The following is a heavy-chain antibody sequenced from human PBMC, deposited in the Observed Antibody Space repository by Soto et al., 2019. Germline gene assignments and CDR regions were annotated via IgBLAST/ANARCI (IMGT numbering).Heavy chain of an antibody. CDR1: GGTFGGFG. D-gene: IGHD3-3*02. V-gene: IGHV3-64*02. Sequence: WGPLRLSCAVSGGTFGGFGRCWIRQAPGKGLEFVSAVDSSGTYTYYEDSVKGRFTISRDNSKNTLYLQMGSLRIEDMAVYYCARYLAGIYQPWLASWGQGTLVTVSS. CDR3: ARYLAGIYQPWLAS. CDR2: VDSSGTYT. J-gene: IGHJ5*01.